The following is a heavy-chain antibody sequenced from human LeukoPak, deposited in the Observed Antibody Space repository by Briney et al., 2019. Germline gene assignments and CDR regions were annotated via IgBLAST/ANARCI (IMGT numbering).Heavy chain of an antibody. J-gene: IGHJ4*02. D-gene: IGHD3-3*02. V-gene: IGHV3-23*01. CDR2: VAGGGGST. Sequence: GGSLRLSCAASGFTFSGYPMSWVRQAPGKGLEWVSTVAGGGGSTFYADSVRGRFTISRDNSKNTLYVQMNTLRAEDTAVYYCAKRVAALHYYFHYWGQATLVTVSS. CDR1: GFTFSGYP. CDR3: AKRVAALHYYFHY.